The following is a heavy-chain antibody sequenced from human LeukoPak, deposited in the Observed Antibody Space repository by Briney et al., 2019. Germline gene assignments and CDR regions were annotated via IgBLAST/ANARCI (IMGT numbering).Heavy chain of an antibody. CDR3: AREPTGYSSGWYFDY. CDR1: GGSISSYY. V-gene: IGHV4-4*07. J-gene: IGHJ4*02. Sequence: SETLSLTCTVSGGSISSYYWSWIRQPAGKGLEWIGRIYTSGSTNYNPSLKSRVTMSVDTSKNQFSPKLSSVTAADTAVYYCAREPTGYSSGWYFDYWGQGTLVTVSS. D-gene: IGHD6-19*01. CDR2: IYTSGST.